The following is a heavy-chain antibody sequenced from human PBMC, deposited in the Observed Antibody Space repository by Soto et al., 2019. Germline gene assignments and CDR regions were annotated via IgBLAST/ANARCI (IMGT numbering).Heavy chain of an antibody. CDR2: IYFSGTH. J-gene: IGHJ4*02. V-gene: IGHV4-59*01. Sequence: QVQLQESGPGLVKPSETLSLTCTVSGGSISSYYWSWVRQPPGKGLEWIGYIYFSGTHNYNPSLKSRLTISVETSKNQFSLKLNSVTAADTAVYYCARVQMATLYFDYWGQGTLVTVSS. CDR3: ARVQMATLYFDY. D-gene: IGHD5-12*01. CDR1: GGSISSYY.